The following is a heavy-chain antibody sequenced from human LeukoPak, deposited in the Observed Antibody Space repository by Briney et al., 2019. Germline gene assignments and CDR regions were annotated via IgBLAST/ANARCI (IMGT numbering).Heavy chain of an antibody. J-gene: IGHJ6*02. Sequence: ASVKVSCKASGYTFTSYGISWVRQAPGQGLEWMGWISAYNGNTNYAQKLQGRVTMTTDTSTSTAYMELRSLRSDDTAVYYCARDQQYCSGGSCYQGGGYGMDVWGQGTTVTVSS. CDR1: GYTFTSYG. CDR2: ISAYNGNT. D-gene: IGHD2-15*01. CDR3: ARDQQYCSGGSCYQGGGYGMDV. V-gene: IGHV1-18*01.